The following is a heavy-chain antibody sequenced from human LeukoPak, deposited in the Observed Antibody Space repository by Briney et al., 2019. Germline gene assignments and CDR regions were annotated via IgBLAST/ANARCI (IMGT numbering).Heavy chain of an antibody. J-gene: IGHJ4*02. Sequence: PGRSLRLSCAASGFTFSSYGMHWVRQAPGKGLEWVAVISYDGSNKYYADSVKGRFTISRDNSKNTLYLQVNSLRAEDTAVYYCAKVKGVVVVAATDYWGQGTLVTVSS. V-gene: IGHV3-30*18. CDR1: GFTFSSYG. CDR2: ISYDGSNK. D-gene: IGHD2-15*01. CDR3: AKVKGVVVVAATDY.